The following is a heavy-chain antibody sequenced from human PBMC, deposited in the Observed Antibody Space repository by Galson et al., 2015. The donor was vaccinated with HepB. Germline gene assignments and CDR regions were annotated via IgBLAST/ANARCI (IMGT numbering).Heavy chain of an antibody. J-gene: IGHJ5*01. CDR1: GYAFTNYV. CDR2: INAGNGYT. Sequence: SVKVSCKASGYAFTNYVLHWVRQAPGQRLEWMGCINAGNGYTIYSQMFQGRVTITRDTSASMTYMELSSLRSEDTAVYYCAREGTDGSTYYGDSGFDPWGQGTLVTVSS. CDR3: AREGTDGSTYYGDSGFDP. V-gene: IGHV1-3*01. D-gene: IGHD3-16*01.